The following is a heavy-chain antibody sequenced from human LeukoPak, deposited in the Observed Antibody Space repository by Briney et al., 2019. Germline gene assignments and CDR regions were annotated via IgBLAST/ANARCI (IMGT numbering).Heavy chain of an antibody. CDR3: ARVSRYQLLYYMDV. D-gene: IGHD2-2*01. V-gene: IGHV3-23*01. J-gene: IGHJ6*03. CDR2: ISGSGGST. CDR1: GFTFSSYG. Sequence: GGTLRLSCAASGFTFSSYGMSWVRQAPGKGLEWVSAISGSGGSTYYADSVKGRFTISRDNAKNSLYLQMNSLRAEDTAVYYCARVSRYQLLYYMDVWGKGTTVTVSS.